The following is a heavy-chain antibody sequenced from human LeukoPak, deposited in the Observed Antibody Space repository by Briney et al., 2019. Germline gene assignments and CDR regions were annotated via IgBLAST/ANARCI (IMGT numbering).Heavy chain of an antibody. V-gene: IGHV3-66*01. D-gene: IGHD1-14*01. Sequence: GGSLRLSCAASGFTFSSYGMSWVRQAPGKGLEWVSVIYSGGSTYYADSVKGRFTISRDNSKNTLYLQMNSLRAEDTAVYYCATGPYYYYMDVWGKGTTVTISS. J-gene: IGHJ6*03. CDR2: IYSGGST. CDR3: ATGPYYYYMDV. CDR1: GFTFSSYG.